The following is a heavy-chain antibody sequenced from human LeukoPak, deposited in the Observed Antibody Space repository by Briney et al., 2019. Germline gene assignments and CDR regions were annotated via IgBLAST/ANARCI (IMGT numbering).Heavy chain of an antibody. CDR3: ARDVSGYDPGRFDY. J-gene: IGHJ4*02. CDR2: ISSSCDTI. D-gene: IGHD5-12*01. V-gene: IGHV3-48*03. CDR1: RFTFSVYE. Sequence: GGSLRLSCAASRFTFSVYEMNWVRQAPGKGLEWVSYISSSCDTIYYADSVKGRFTLSRDNAKNSLYLQMNSLRAEDTAVYYCARDVSGYDPGRFDYWGQGSLVTVSS.